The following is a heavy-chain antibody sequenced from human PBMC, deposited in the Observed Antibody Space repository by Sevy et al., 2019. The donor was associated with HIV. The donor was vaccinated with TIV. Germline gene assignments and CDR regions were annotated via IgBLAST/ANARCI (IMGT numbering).Heavy chain of an antibody. CDR1: GFTFNTYN. J-gene: IGHJ6*02. CDR2: ISYTSTTI. D-gene: IGHD3-22*01. CDR3: ASSDATSRFGYYYFAMDF. V-gene: IGHV3-48*02. Sequence: GGSLRLSCAVSGFTFNTYNMNWVRQAPGKGLEWVSYISYTSTTIYYADSVRGRFTMSRDNAKNTLYLQMNGLRDEDSAVYYCASSDATSRFGYYYFAMDFWGQGTSVTVSS.